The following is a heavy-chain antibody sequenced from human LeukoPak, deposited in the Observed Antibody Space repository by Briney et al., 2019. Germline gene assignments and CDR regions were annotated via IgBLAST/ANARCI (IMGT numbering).Heavy chain of an antibody. CDR1: GYTFTGYY. Sequence: ASVKVSCKASGYTFTGYYMHWVRQAPGQGLEWMGWINPNSGGTNYAQKFQGRVTMTGDTSISTAYMELSRLRSDDTAVYYCARIPSSGWTKRLYYFDYWGQGTLVTVSS. J-gene: IGHJ4*02. CDR2: INPNSGGT. D-gene: IGHD6-19*01. V-gene: IGHV1-2*02. CDR3: ARIPSSGWTKRLYYFDY.